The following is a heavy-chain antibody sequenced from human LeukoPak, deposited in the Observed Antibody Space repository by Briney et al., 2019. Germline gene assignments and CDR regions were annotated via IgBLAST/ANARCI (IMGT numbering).Heavy chain of an antibody. D-gene: IGHD2-2*01. CDR3: ARGCSSTSCYRMDV. CDR1: GFTVSSNY. V-gene: IGHV3-66*02. J-gene: IGHJ6*04. CDR2: IYSGGST. Sequence: AGGSLRLSCAASGFTVSSNYMSWVRQAPGKGLEWVSVIYSGGSTYYADSVKGRFTISRDNSKNTVYLQMNSLRAEDTAVYYCARGCSSTSCYRMDVWGKGTTVTVSS.